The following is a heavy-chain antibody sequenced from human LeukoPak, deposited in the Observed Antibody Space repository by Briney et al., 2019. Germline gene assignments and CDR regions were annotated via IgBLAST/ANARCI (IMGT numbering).Heavy chain of an antibody. J-gene: IGHJ4*02. CDR2: INHSGST. CDR1: GGSISSSSYY. V-gene: IGHV4-39*07. Sequence: PSETLSLTCTVSGGSISSSSYYWGWIRQPPGKGLEWIGEINHSGSTNYNPSLKSRVTISVDTSKNQFSLKLSSVTAADTAVYYCAREKGIAVAGTFDYWGQGTLVTVSS. D-gene: IGHD6-19*01. CDR3: AREKGIAVAGTFDY.